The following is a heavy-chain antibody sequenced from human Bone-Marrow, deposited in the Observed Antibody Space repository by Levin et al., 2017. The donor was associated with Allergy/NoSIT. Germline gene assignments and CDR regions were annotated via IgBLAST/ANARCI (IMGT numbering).Heavy chain of an antibody. D-gene: IGHD1-1*01. CDR2: ITNSGGST. CDR3: AKNEGGRGPDY. Sequence: PGGSLRLSCAASGFTFSSYAMSWVRQAPGKGLEWVSGITNSGGSTYHADSVKGRFTISRDNSKNTLYLQMNSLRDEDTAIYYCAKNEGGRGPDYWGQGTLVTVSS. J-gene: IGHJ4*02. V-gene: IGHV3-23*01. CDR1: GFTFSSYA.